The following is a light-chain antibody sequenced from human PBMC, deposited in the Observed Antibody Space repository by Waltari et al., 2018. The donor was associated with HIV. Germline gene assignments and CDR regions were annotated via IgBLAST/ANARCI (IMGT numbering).Light chain of an antibody. CDR3: QSYDSSLSGSRV. Sequence: QSVLTQPPSVSGAPGPGVTISCTGSRSNIGAGFDVHWYQQVPGTAPKLLIYRNINRPSGVPDRFSGSKSGASASLAITGLQAEDEADYYCQSYDSSLSGSRVFGTGTKVTVL. J-gene: IGLJ1*01. CDR1: RSNIGAGFD. V-gene: IGLV1-40*01. CDR2: RNI.